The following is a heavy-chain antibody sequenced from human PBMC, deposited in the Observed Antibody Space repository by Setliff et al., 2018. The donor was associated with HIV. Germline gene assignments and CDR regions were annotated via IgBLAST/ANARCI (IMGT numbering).Heavy chain of an antibody. CDR3: TTLRGYSFGLASYYYYYMDV. V-gene: IGHV3-49*04. Sequence: SLRLSCTASGFTFGDYDMSWVRQAPGKGLEWVGSIRSKVYGGTTEYAASVKGRFTISRDDSKSIAYLQMNSLKTEDTAVYYCTTLRGYSFGLASYYYYYMDVWGKGTTVTVSS. CDR1: GFTFGDYD. CDR2: IRSKVYGGTT. J-gene: IGHJ6*03. D-gene: IGHD5-12*01.